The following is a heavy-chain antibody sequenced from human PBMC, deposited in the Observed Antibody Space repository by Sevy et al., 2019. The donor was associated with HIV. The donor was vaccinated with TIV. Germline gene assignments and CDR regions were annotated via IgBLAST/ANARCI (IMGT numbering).Heavy chain of an antibody. CDR1: GFTLSSYW. V-gene: IGHV3-74*01. D-gene: IGHD1-26*01. Sequence: GGSLRLSCAASGFTLSSYWMHWVRQVPGKGLVWVSRIKSDGSGTSYAYSVKGRFTISRDNAKNTLYLQMNSLRAEDTAVYYCARDRSGSYHVSDNWFDPWGQGTLVTVSS. CDR3: ARDRSGSYHVSDNWFDP. J-gene: IGHJ5*02. CDR2: IKSDGSGT.